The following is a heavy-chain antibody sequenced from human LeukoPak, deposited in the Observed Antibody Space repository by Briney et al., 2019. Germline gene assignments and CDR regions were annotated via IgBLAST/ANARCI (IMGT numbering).Heavy chain of an antibody. J-gene: IGHJ4*02. CDR1: EFTFSSYA. D-gene: IGHD3-10*01. CDR3: AKDPGFGELLLDY. Sequence: GGSLRLSCAASEFTFSSYAMSWVRQAPGKGLEWVSGISGGGGSTYYADSVKGRFTISRDNSRNTLYLQMNSLRAEDTAVYYCAKDPGFGELLLDYWGQGTLVTVSS. CDR2: ISGGGGST. V-gene: IGHV3-23*01.